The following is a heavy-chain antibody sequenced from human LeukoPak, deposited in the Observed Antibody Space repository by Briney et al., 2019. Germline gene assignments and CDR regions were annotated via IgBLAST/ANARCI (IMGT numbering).Heavy chain of an antibody. CDR2: ISSSSSYI. V-gene: IGHV3-21*01. CDR1: GFTFSSYS. J-gene: IGHJ4*02. CDR3: ARVVGGSPGGY. Sequence: GGSLRLSCAASGFTFSSYSMNWVRQAPGKGLEWVSSISSSSSYIYYADSVKGRFTISRDNAKNSLYLQMNSLRAEDTAVYYCARVVGGSPGGYWGRGTLVTVSS. D-gene: IGHD3-10*01.